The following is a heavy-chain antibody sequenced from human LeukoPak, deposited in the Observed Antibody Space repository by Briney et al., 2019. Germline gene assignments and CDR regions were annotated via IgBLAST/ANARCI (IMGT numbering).Heavy chain of an antibody. CDR3: ARVETPLGDYYAFDI. CDR2: INTNTGNP. J-gene: IGHJ3*02. CDR1: GYTFTSYA. Sequence: ASVRVSCKASGYTFTSYAMNWVRQAPGQGLEWMGWINTNTGNPTYAQGFTGRFVFSLDTSVSTAYLQISSLKAEDTAVYYCARVETPLGDYYAFDIWGQGTMVTVSS. V-gene: IGHV7-4-1*02. D-gene: IGHD4-17*01.